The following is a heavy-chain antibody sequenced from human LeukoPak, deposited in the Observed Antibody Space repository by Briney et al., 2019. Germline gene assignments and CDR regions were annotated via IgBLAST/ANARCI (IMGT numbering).Heavy chain of an antibody. CDR2: INHSGST. CDR1: GGSFSGYY. CDR3: ARGWRIQLWLKFSWFDP. V-gene: IGHV4-34*01. Sequence: NPSETLSLTCAVYGGSFSGYYWSWIRQPPGKGLEWIGEINHSGSTNYNPSLKSRVTISVDTSKNQFSLKLSSVTAADTAVYYCARGWRIQLWLKFSWFDPWGQGTLVTVSS. J-gene: IGHJ5*02. D-gene: IGHD5-18*01.